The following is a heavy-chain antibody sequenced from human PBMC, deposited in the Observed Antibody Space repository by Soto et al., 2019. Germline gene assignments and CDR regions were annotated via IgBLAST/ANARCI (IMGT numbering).Heavy chain of an antibody. Sequence: QLHLVQSGAVVKKPGASVTVSCSASGYPVTAYYMHWVRQAPGRGLEWMGGINPATGAAKYTQTFQGRVTMTRDTSTSTVFMELSGLTSEDTAVFYCARGGGVGVAGFAAFDMWGQWTLVTVSS. J-gene: IGHJ3*02. CDR2: INPATGAA. D-gene: IGHD3-3*01. V-gene: IGHV1-2*02. CDR3: ARGGGVGVAGFAAFDM. CDR1: GYPVTAYY.